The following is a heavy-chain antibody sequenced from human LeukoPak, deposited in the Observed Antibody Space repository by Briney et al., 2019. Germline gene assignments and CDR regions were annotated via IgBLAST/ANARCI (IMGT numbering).Heavy chain of an antibody. Sequence: PSETLSLTCAVSGYSISSGYYWGWIRQPPGKGLEWIGSIYHSGSTYYNPSLKSRVTISVDTSKNQFSLKLNSVTAADTAVYYCARQDGYYYMDVWGKGTTVTVSS. D-gene: IGHD2-15*01. CDR3: ARQDGYYYMDV. CDR1: GYSISSGYY. CDR2: IYHSGST. J-gene: IGHJ6*03. V-gene: IGHV4-38-2*01.